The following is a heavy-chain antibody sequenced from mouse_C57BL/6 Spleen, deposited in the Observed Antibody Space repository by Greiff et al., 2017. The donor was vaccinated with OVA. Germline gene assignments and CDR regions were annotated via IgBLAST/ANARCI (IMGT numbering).Heavy chain of an antibody. CDR2: INPYNGGT. CDR3: ARSGDYGSSYGFFAY. D-gene: IGHD1-1*01. Sequence: VQLQQSGPVLVKPGASVKMSCKASGYTFTDYYMNWVKQSHGKSLEWIGVINPYNGGTSYNQKFKGKATLTVDKSSSTAYMELNSLTSEDSAVYYCARSGDYGSSYGFFAYWGQGTLVTVSA. V-gene: IGHV1-19*01. CDR1: GYTFTDYY. J-gene: IGHJ3*01.